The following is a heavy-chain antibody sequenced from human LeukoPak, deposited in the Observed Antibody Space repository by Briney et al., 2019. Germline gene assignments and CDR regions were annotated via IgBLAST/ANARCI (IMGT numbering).Heavy chain of an antibody. J-gene: IGHJ4*02. D-gene: IGHD1-26*01. CDR3: ARERIVGASTHFDY. CDR1: GFTFSDYY. V-gene: IGHV3-11*01. CDR2: ISSSGSTI. Sequence: GGSLRLSCAASGFTFSDYYMSWIRQAPGKGLEWVSYISSSGSTIYYADSVKGRFTISRDNAKNSLYLQMNSLRSDDTAVYYCARERIVGASTHFDYWGQGTLVTVSS.